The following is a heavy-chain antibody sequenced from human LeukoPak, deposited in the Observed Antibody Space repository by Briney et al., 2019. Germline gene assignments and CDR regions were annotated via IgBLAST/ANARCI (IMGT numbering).Heavy chain of an antibody. J-gene: IGHJ4*02. Sequence: RTGGSLRLXCTASGFTFSGSAMHWDRQASGKGLEWVGRIRSKSNSYATAYAASVKGRFTISRDDSKNTAYLQMNSLKTEDTAVYYCTRARRLDYGSGSQLDYWGQGTLVTVSS. CDR3: TRARRLDYGSGSQLDY. D-gene: IGHD3-10*01. CDR1: GFTFSGSA. V-gene: IGHV3-73*01. CDR2: IRSKSNSYAT.